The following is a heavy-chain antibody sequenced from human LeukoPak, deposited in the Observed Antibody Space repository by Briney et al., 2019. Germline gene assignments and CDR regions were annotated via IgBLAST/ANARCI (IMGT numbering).Heavy chain of an antibody. V-gene: IGHV3-48*03. D-gene: IGHD4-17*01. Sequence: SGGSLRLSCAASGFSFTSCEMNWVRQAPGKGLEWVSYISSSGNTIYYADSVMGRFTISRDNAKNSLYLQMNSLRAEDTAVYYCARWGGDYGDFLFDYWGQGILVTVSS. J-gene: IGHJ4*02. CDR2: ISSSGNTI. CDR3: ARWGGDYGDFLFDY. CDR1: GFSFTSCE.